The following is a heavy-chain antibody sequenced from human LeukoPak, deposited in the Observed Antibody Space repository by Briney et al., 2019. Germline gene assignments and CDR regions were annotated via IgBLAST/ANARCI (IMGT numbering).Heavy chain of an antibody. D-gene: IGHD6-19*01. CDR3: ARALATVSVARFDP. CDR1: GGTSSSYA. J-gene: IGHJ5*02. Sequence: SVKVSYKASGGTSSSYAISWVRQAPGQGLEWMGRTIPILGIANYAQKFQGRVTITADKSTSTAYMELSSLRSEDTAVYYCARALATVSVARFDPWGQGTLVTVSS. CDR2: TIPILGIA. V-gene: IGHV1-69*04.